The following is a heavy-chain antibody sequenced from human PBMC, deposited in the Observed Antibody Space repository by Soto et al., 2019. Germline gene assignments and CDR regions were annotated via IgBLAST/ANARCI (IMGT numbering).Heavy chain of an antibody. CDR1: GGTLSDHG. D-gene: IGHD3-10*01. CDR3: ARGVYGSGNYYTGPSAFDI. J-gene: IGHJ3*02. CDR2: TIPVFNTA. V-gene: IGHV1-69*06. Sequence: QVQLEQSGAEVKKPGSSVKVSCKASGGTLSDHGVAWLRQSPGQGLEWMGGTIPVFNTAKYSQKFQGRVTVTADKFTNIAYMELSSLRSEGTSVYFCARGVYGSGNYYTGPSAFDIWGQGTMVIVSS.